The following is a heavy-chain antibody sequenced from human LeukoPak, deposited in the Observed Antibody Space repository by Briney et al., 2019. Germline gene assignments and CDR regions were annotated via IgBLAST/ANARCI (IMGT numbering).Heavy chain of an antibody. CDR2: ISGHTGNT. D-gene: IGHD1-1*01. V-gene: IGHV1-18*01. CDR1: GYTFSTYG. CDR3: ARDLSSGGWTLEFDY. Sequence: ASVKVSCKTSGYTFSTYGVTWVRQAPGQGFQWMGWISGHTGNTKYAENFQGRISLTTDTSATTAYMELRSLTSDDTAVYCCARDLSSGGWTLEFDYWGQGSLVTVAS. J-gene: IGHJ4*02.